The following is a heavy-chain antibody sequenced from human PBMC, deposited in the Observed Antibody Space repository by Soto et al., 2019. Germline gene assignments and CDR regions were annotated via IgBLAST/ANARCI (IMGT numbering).Heavy chain of an antibody. CDR1: GFTFSSYS. CDR3: AKKSGPITTTPFYYYYYMDV. Sequence: PGGSLRLSCAASGFTFSSYSMNWVRQAPGKGLEWVSYISSSSSTIYYADSVKGRFTISRDNAKNSLYLQMNSLRAEDTAVYYCAKKSGPITTTPFYYYYYMDVWGKGTTVTVSS. CDR2: ISSSSSTI. D-gene: IGHD1-26*01. J-gene: IGHJ6*03. V-gene: IGHV3-48*01.